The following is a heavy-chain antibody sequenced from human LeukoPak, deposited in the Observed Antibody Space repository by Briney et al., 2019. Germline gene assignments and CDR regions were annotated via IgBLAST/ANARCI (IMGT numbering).Heavy chain of an antibody. CDR3: ARQAAHLNYYYYYMDV. CDR2: IYYSGST. CDR1: GGSISSSSYY. J-gene: IGHJ6*03. D-gene: IGHD3-3*02. V-gene: IGHV4-39*01. Sequence: SETLSLTCTVSGGSISSSSYYWGWIRQPPGKGLEWIGSIYYSGSTYYNPSLKSRVTVSVDTSKNQFSLKLSSVTAADTAVYYCARQAAHLNYYYYYMDVWGKGTTVTVSS.